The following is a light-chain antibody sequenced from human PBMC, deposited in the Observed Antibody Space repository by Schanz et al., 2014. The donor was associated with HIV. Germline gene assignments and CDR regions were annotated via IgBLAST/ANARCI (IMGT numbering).Light chain of an antibody. V-gene: IGLV2-14*01. J-gene: IGLJ1*01. Sequence: QSALTQPASLSGSPGQSITISCTGTSIDVGGYDYVSWYQQHPDKAPKLMIYEVTKRPSGVSNRFSGSKSGNTASLTISGLQAEDEADYYCSSYTTSITLAFGTGTKVTVL. CDR2: EVT. CDR3: SSYTTSITLA. CDR1: SIDVGGYDY.